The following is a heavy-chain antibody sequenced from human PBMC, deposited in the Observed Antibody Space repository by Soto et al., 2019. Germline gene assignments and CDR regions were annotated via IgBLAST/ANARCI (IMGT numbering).Heavy chain of an antibody. Sequence: SVTLSLTCTVSGGSISSYYWSWIRQPPGKGLEWIGYIYYSGSTNYNPSLKSRVTISVDTSKNQFSLKLSSVTAADTAVYYCARVFTVTTDYYYYMDVWGKGTTVTVSS. CDR1: GGSISSYY. J-gene: IGHJ6*03. D-gene: IGHD4-4*01. CDR3: ARVFTVTTDYYYYMDV. V-gene: IGHV4-59*01. CDR2: IYYSGST.